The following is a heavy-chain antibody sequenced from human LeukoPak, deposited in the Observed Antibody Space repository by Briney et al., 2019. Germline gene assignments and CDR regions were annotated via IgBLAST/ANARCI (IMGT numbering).Heavy chain of an antibody. CDR2: IIGSGLTT. CDR1: GFTFSSYS. V-gene: IGHV3-23*01. Sequence: GGSLRLSCAASGFTFSSYSMNWVRQAPGKGLKWVSAIIGSGLTTYYADSVKGRFTISRDSFKNTLYLQMNSLRAEDTAVYYCAKDLSPGPDWGQGTLVTVSS. CDR3: AKDLSPGPD. J-gene: IGHJ4*02.